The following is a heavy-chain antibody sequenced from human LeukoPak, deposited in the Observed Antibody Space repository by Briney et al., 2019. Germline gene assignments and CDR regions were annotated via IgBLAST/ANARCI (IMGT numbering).Heavy chain of an antibody. J-gene: IGHJ5*02. CDR1: GYSTSSGYY. D-gene: IGHD3-16*01. V-gene: IGHV4-38-2*02. CDR2: IYHSGST. Sequence: SETLSLTCTVSGYSTSSGYYWGWIRQPPGKGLEWIGSIYHSGSTYYNPSLKSRVTISVDTSKNQFSLKLSSVTAADTAVYYCGRDRRGELVGSDPWGRGTRVPVSS. CDR3: GRDRRGELVGSDP.